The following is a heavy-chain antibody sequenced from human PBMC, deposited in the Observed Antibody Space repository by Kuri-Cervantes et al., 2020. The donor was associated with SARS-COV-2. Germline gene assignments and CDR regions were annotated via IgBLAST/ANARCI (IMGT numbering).Heavy chain of an antibody. J-gene: IGHJ6*02. CDR3: ARDIVLRFLEWSNYYYYYGMDV. CDR1: GGSISSSSYY. V-gene: IGHV3-74*01. Sequence: GGSLRLSCTVSGGSISSSSYYWGWIRQPPGKGLEWVSRINSDGSSTSYADSVKGRFTISRDNAKNTLYLQMNSLRAEDTAVYYCARDIVLRFLEWSNYYYYYGMDVWGQGTTVTVSS. D-gene: IGHD3-3*01. CDR2: INSDGSST.